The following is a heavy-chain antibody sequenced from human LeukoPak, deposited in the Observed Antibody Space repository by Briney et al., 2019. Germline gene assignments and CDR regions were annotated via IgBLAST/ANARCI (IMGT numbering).Heavy chain of an antibody. Sequence: PSETLSLTCTVSGGSISSSSYYWGWIRQPPGKGLEWIGSIYYSGSTYYNPSLKSRVTISVDTSKNQSSLKLSSVTAADTAVYYCARLGVPTEFYDISTGTHDAFDIWGQGTMVTVSS. V-gene: IGHV4-39*01. CDR2: IYYSGST. J-gene: IGHJ3*02. CDR3: ARLGVPTEFYDISTGTHDAFDI. D-gene: IGHD3-9*01. CDR1: GGSISSSSYY.